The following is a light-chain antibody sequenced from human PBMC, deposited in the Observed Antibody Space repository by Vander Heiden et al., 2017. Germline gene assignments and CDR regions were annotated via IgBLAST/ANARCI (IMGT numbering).Light chain of an antibody. CDR1: SSNIGYNS. J-gene: IGLJ3*02. Sequence: HSVSSLLPPLSAAPGHKVPISCSGGSSNIGYNSVSWCQQLPGTAPKFPIYDNNKRPSGIPDRFSGSKSDTSATLDIAGLQTGDEAGYYCRAWNSSLSVVLFGGGTKLTVL. CDR3: RAWNSSLSVVL. CDR2: DNN. V-gene: IGLV1-51*01.